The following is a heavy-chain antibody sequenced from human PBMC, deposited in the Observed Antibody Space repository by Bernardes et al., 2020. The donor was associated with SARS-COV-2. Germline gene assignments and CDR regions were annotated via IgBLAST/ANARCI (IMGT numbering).Heavy chain of an antibody. J-gene: IGHJ4*02. Sequence: GGSLRLSCAASGFTFSSYGMHWVRQAPGKGLEWVAVISYDGSNKYYADSVKGRFTISRDNSKNTLYLQMNSLRAEDTAVYYCARQRSGSCLAPYDYWGQGTLVTVSS. V-gene: IGHV3-30*03. CDR3: ARQRSGSCLAPYDY. D-gene: IGHD1-26*01. CDR2: ISYDGSNK. CDR1: GFTFSSYG.